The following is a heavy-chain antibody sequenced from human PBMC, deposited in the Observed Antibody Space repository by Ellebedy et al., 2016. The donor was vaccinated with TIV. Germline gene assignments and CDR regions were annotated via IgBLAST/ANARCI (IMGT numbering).Heavy chain of an antibody. CDR3: AKTIAAAGRSHFDY. Sequence: GESLKISCAASGFTFSSYAMSWVRQAPGKGLEWVSAISGSGGSTYYADSVKGRFTISRDNSKNTLYLQMNSLRAEDTAVYYCAKTIAAAGRSHFDYWGQGTLVTVSS. J-gene: IGHJ4*02. CDR2: ISGSGGST. V-gene: IGHV3-23*01. D-gene: IGHD6-13*01. CDR1: GFTFSSYA.